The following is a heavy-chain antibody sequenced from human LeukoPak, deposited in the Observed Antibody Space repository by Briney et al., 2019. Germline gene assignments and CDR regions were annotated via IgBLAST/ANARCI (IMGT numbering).Heavy chain of an antibody. Sequence: GGSLRLSCAASGFTFSDYYMSWIRQAPGTGLEWVSYISSSSSYTNYADSVKGRFTITRDNAKNSLYLQMNSLRAEDTAVYDCAREPSDVVVVPADDYGMDVWGQGTTVTVSS. D-gene: IGHD2-2*01. V-gene: IGHV3-11*05. CDR2: ISSSSSYT. CDR3: AREPSDVVVVPADDYGMDV. CDR1: GFTFSDYY. J-gene: IGHJ6*02.